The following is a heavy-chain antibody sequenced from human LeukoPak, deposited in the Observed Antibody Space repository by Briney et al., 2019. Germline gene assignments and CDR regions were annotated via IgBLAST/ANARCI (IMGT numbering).Heavy chain of an antibody. J-gene: IGHJ4*02. D-gene: IGHD4-17*01. V-gene: IGHV4-30-4*01. Sequence: QASETLSLTCTVSGGSISSGDYYGTWIRQPPGKGLEWIGYIYYSGSTYYNASLKSRVTISADPSKNQFSLRLSSVTAADTAVYYCARASGYNSGDYSADYWGPGTLVSVSS. CDR2: IYYSGST. CDR1: GGSISSGDYY. CDR3: ARASGYNSGDYSADY.